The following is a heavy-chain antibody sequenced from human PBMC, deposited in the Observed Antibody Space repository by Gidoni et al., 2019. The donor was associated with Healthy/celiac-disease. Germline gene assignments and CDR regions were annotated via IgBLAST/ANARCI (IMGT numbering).Heavy chain of an antibody. V-gene: IGHV6-1*01. D-gene: IGHD6-19*01. Sequence: QVQLQQSGPGLVKPSQTLSLTCAISGDSVSSHSTAWNWIRQSTSRGLEWLARTYYRSKWYNDYAVSVKSRITINPDTSKNQFSLQLNSVTPEDTAVYYCARGDYSSGWSGPDYWGQGTLVTVSS. CDR1: GDSVSSHSTA. J-gene: IGHJ4*02. CDR2: TYYRSKWYN. CDR3: ARGDYSSGWSGPDY.